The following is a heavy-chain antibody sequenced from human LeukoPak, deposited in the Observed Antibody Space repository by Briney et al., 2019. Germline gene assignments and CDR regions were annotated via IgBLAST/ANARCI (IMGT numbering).Heavy chain of an antibody. V-gene: IGHV1-69*13. J-gene: IGHJ4*02. CDR3: ARVEDGYSYGATFDY. Sequence: SVKVSCKASGGTFSSYAISWVRQAPGQGLEWMGGIIPIFGTANYAQKFQGRVTITADESTSTAYTELSSLRSEDTAVYYCARVEDGYSYGATFDYWGQGTLVTVSS. CDR1: GGTFSSYA. CDR2: IIPIFGTA. D-gene: IGHD5-18*01.